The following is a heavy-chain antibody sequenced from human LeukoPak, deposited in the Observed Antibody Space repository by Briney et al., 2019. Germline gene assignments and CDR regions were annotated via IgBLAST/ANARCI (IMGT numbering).Heavy chain of an antibody. CDR1: GFTFSTYA. CDR3: AKDIGGIAVDDAFDI. Sequence: PGGSLRLSCAASGFTFSTYAVHWVRQAPGKGLEWVALISYNGNNKYYADSVKGRFTISRDNAKNSLYLQMNSLRAEDTALYYCAKDIGGIAVDDAFDIWGQGTMVTVSS. V-gene: IGHV3-30-3*01. J-gene: IGHJ3*02. D-gene: IGHD6-19*01. CDR2: ISYNGNNK.